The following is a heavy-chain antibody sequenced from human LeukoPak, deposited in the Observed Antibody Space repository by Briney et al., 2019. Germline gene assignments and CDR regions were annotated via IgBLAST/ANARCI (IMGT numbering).Heavy chain of an antibody. V-gene: IGHV3-48*02. D-gene: IGHD1-26*01. J-gene: IGHJ4*02. CDR2: ISSGSNTI. CDR3: ARGSYYAPYYFDY. CDR1: GFTFSTYR. Sequence: GGSLRLSCAAAGFTFSTYRMNWVRQAPGKGLEWLSYISSGSNTIFYADSVKGRFTISRDNAKNSLFLQVNSLRDEDTAVYYCARGSYYAPYYFDYWGQGTLVTVSS.